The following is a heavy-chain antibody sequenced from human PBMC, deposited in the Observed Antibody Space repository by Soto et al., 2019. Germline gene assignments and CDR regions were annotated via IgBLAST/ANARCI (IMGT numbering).Heavy chain of an antibody. V-gene: IGHV1-18*01. CDR3: ARETPSLVLPDY. CDR2: ISAYNGNT. Sequence: ASVKVSCKAPGYTFTSYGISWVRQAPGQGLEWMGWISAYNGNTNYAQKLQGRVTMTTDTSTSTAYMELRSLRSDDTAVYYCARETPSLVLPDYWGQGTLVTVSS. J-gene: IGHJ4*02. D-gene: IGHD6-6*01. CDR1: GYTFTSYG.